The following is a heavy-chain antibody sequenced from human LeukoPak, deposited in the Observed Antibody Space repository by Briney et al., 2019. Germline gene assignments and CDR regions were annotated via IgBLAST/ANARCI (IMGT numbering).Heavy chain of an antibody. J-gene: IGHJ4*02. Sequence: GGSLRLSCAASGFTFSSYSMNWARQAPGKGLEWVSYISSSGSVIYYADSVKGRFTISRDNAKNSLDLQMDSLRADDTAVYYCARGYGLTGLDYWGQGTLVTASS. CDR3: ARGYGLTGLDY. D-gene: IGHD7-27*01. CDR1: GFTFSSYS. V-gene: IGHV3-48*01. CDR2: ISSSGSVI.